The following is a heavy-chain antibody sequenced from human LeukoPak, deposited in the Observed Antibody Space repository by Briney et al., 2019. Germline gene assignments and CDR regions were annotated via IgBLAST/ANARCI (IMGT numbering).Heavy chain of an antibody. CDR3: AREPWTYYDFWSGYPSYFDY. D-gene: IGHD3-3*01. Sequence: SETLSLTCTVSGGSISSGSYYWSWIRQPPGKGLEWIGEINHSGSTNYNPSLKSRVTISVDTSKNQFSLKLSSVTAADTAVYYCAREPWTYYDFWSGYPSYFDYWGQGTLVTVSS. J-gene: IGHJ4*02. CDR2: INHSGST. CDR1: GGSISSGSYY. V-gene: IGHV4-39*07.